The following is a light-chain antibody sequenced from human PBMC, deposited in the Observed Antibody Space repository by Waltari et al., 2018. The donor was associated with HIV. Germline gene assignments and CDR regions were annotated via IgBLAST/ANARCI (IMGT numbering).Light chain of an antibody. CDR1: QGVSDW. V-gene: IGKV1-5*03. J-gene: IGKJ2*01. CDR3: QQYQSYLT. CDR2: RAS. Sequence: DIQLTQSPSTLSASIGDKVTITCRASQGVSDWLAWYQHKPGKAPKLLVYRASALQVGVPSRFSGSVSGTEFTLTINSLQPDDFATYYCQQYQSYLTFGQGTKLEMK.